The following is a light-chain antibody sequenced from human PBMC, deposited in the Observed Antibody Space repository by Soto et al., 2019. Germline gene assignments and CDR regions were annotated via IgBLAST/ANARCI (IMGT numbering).Light chain of an antibody. CDR1: KLGNNY. CDR3: QAWDSSTVI. V-gene: IGLV3-1*01. J-gene: IGLJ2*01. Sequence: SYELTQPPSLSVSPGQTASITCSGDKLGNNYVCWYQQKPGQSPVLVIYQDTKRPSGIPERFSGSNSGNTATLTISGTQALDEADYYCQAWDSSTVIFGGGTKLTVL. CDR2: QDT.